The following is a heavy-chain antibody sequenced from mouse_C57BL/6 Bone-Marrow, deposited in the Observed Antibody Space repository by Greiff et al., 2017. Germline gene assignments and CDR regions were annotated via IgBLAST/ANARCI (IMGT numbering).Heavy chain of an antibody. J-gene: IGHJ3*01. Sequence: VQLQQSGAELVMPGASVKLSCKASGYTFTSYWMHWVKQRPGQGLEWIGEIDPSDSYTNYNQKFKGKSTLTVDKSSSTAYMQLSSLTSEDSAVYYCAREENFPFAYWGQGTLVTVSA. CDR1: GYTFTSYW. V-gene: IGHV1-69*01. CDR3: AREENFPFAY. CDR2: IDPSDSYT.